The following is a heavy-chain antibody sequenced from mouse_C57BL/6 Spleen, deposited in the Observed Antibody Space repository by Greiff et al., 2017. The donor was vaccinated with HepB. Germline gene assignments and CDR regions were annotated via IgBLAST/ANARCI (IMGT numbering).Heavy chain of an antibody. V-gene: IGHV5-16*01. CDR1: GFTFSDYY. J-gene: IGHJ2*01. CDR2: INYDGSST. D-gene: IGHD2-4*01. CDR3: ARGGYDYRFDY. Sequence: EVMLVESEGGLVQPGSSMKLSCTASGFTFSDYYMAWVRQVPEKGLEWVANINYDGSSTYYLDSLKSRFIISRDNAKNILYLQMSSLKSEDTATYYCARGGYDYRFDYWGQGTTLTVSS.